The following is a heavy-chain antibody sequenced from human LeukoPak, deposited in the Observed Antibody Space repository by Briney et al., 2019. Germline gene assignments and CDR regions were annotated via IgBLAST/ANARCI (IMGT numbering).Heavy chain of an antibody. Sequence: GGSLRLSCAASGFTFSSYAMSWVRQAPGKGLEWVSAISGSGGSTYYADSVKGRFTISRDNSKNTLYLQMNSLRAEDTAVYYCAKYGGVRGVITPQPLDYWGQGTPVTVSS. CDR2: ISGSGGST. CDR1: GFTFSSYA. D-gene: IGHD3-10*01. V-gene: IGHV3-23*01. CDR3: AKYGGVRGVITPQPLDY. J-gene: IGHJ4*02.